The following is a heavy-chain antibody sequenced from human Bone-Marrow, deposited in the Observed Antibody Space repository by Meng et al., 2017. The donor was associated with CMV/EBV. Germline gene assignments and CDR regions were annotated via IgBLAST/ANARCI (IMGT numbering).Heavy chain of an antibody. CDR3: ARDGYSSSFFDY. V-gene: IGHV3-7*01. Sequence: GESLKISCAASGFTFSSYWMSWVRQAPGKGLEWVANIKQDGSEKYYVDSVKGRFTISRDNAKNSLYLQMNSLRAEDTAVYYCARDGYSSSFFDYWGQGTLVTVSS. J-gene: IGHJ4*02. CDR2: IKQDGSEK. D-gene: IGHD6-6*01. CDR1: GFTFSSYW.